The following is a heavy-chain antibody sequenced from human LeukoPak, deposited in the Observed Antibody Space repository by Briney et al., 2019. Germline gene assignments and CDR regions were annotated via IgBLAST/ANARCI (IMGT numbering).Heavy chain of an antibody. D-gene: IGHD6-13*01. Sequence: PGGPLRLSCAASGFTFSSHAMSWVRQAPGRGLEWFSAISGSGGSTYYADSVKCRFTISRDNSKNTLYLQMNSLRAEDTAVYYCAKDLRAAAGTPGGFDYWGQGTLVTVSS. CDR1: GFTFSSHA. J-gene: IGHJ4*02. CDR3: AKDLRAAAGTPGGFDY. CDR2: ISGSGGST. V-gene: IGHV3-23*01.